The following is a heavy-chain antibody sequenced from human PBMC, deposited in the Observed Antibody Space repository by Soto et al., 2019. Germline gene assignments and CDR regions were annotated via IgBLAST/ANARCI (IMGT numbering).Heavy chain of an antibody. CDR3: AKVDSYYYGSGSYSLIDY. CDR2: ISGSGGST. V-gene: IGHV3-23*01. Sequence: PGGSLRLSCAASGFTFSSYAMSWVRQAPGKGLEWVSAISGSGGSTYYADPVKGRFTISRDNSKNTLYLQMNSLRAEDTAVYYCAKVDSYYYGSGSYSLIDYWGQGTLVTVSS. D-gene: IGHD3-10*01. CDR1: GFTFSSYA. J-gene: IGHJ4*02.